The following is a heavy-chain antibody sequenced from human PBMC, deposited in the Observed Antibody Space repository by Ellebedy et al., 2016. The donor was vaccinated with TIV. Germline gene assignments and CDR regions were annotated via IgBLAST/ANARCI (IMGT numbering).Heavy chain of an antibody. CDR1: GASISSYY. Sequence: SETLSLXXTVSGASISSYYWSWLRQPQGKGLEWIGEIYLTGSTHYNPSLKSRVTMSIDKSKTQFSLKLTSVTAAHTAVYYCARAIIAPRPYYFDSWGQGALVTVSS. CDR3: ARAIIAPRPYYFDS. J-gene: IGHJ4*02. CDR2: IYLTGST. V-gene: IGHV4-4*08. D-gene: IGHD6-6*01.